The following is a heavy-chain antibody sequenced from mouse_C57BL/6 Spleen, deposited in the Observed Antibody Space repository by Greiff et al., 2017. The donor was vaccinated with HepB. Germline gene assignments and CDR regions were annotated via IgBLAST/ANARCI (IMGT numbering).Heavy chain of an antibody. CDR3: ARHYYDYDGAMDY. J-gene: IGHJ4*01. CDR2: INPNNGGT. D-gene: IGHD2-4*01. CDR1: GYTFTDYN. V-gene: IGHV1-18*01. Sequence: VVKPGASVKIPCKASGYTFTDYNMDWVKQSHGKSLEWIGDINPNNGGTIYNQKFKGKATLTVDKSSSTAYMELRSLTSEDTAVYYCARHYYDYDGAMDYWGQGTSVTVSS.